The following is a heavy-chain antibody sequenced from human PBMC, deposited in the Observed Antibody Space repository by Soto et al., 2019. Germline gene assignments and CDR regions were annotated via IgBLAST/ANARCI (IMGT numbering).Heavy chain of an antibody. CDR1: GCTLTELS. CDR3: ATSKGVRTIDAFDI. V-gene: IGHV1-24*01. J-gene: IGHJ3*02. CDR2: FDPEDGET. D-gene: IGHD1-1*01. Sequence: QVQLVQSGAEVKKHGASVKVSCKVYGCTLTELSMHWVRQAPGKGLEWMGGFDPEDGETIYAQKFQGRVTMTEDTSTDTAYIELSSLRSEDTAVYYCATSKGVRTIDAFDIWGQGTMVTVSS.